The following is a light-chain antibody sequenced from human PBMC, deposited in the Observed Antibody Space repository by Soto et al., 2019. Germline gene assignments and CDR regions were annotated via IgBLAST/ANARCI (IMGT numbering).Light chain of an antibody. J-gene: IGLJ2*01. V-gene: IGLV2-14*01. Sequence: QSALTQPASVSGSPGQSITIPCIGTSSDVGAYKYVSWYQHYPGKAPKLMIYEVSNRPSGVSHRFSGSKSGNTASLTISDLQGEDEADYYCSSYTTNNTVVFGGGTKVTVL. CDR1: SSDVGAYKY. CDR2: EVS. CDR3: SSYTTNNTVV.